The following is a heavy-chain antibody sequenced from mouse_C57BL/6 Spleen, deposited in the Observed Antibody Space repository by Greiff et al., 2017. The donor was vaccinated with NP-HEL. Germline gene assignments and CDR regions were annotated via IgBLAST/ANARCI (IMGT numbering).Heavy chain of an antibody. J-gene: IGHJ4*01. CDR2: IHPNSGST. V-gene: IGHV1-64*01. CDR3: ARFIYDGYYGGFNYAMDY. Sequence: QVHVKQPGAELVKPGASVKLSCKASGYTFTSYWMHWVKQRPGQGLEWIGMIHPNSGSTNYNEKFKSKATLTVDKSSSTAYMQLSSLTSEDSAVYYCARFIYDGYYGGFNYAMDYWGQGTSVTVSS. D-gene: IGHD2-3*01. CDR1: GYTFTSYW.